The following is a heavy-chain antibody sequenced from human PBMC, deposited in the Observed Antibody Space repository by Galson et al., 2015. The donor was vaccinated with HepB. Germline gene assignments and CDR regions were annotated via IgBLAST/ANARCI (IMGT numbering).Heavy chain of an antibody. J-gene: IGHJ4*02. CDR3: AKDSVSGSYLPTYFDS. CDR1: GFIFKNHA. D-gene: IGHD1-26*01. Sequence: SLRLSCATSGFIFKNHAMTWVRQAPGKGLEWVSSISGSGAFTYYADSVKGRCTISRDNSKNMVHLQMNSLRAEDTAFYYCAKDSVSGSYLPTYFDSWGQGTLVTVSS. V-gene: IGHV3-23*01. CDR2: ISGSGAFT.